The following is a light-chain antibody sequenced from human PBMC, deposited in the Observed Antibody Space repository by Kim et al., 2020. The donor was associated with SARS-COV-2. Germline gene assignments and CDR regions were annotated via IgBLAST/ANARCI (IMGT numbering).Light chain of an antibody. CDR1: QDISNY. CDR2: AAS. V-gene: IGKV1-27*01. CDR3: QKCDSAPWT. J-gene: IGKJ1*01. Sequence: ASVGDRVTITCRAIQDISNYLAWFQLKPGKAPKLLIYAASALQPGVPSRFSGSGSGTDFTLTVTSLQPEDVATYYCQKCDSAPWTFGQGTKVEIK.